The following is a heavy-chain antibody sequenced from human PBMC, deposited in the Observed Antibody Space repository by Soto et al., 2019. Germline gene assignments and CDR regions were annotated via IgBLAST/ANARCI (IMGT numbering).Heavy chain of an antibody. V-gene: IGHV3-33*01. CDR3: ARATGQLVGAIYYYYGMDV. CDR1: GFTFSSYG. Sequence: QPGGSLRLSCAASGFTFSSYGMHWVRQAPGKGLEWVAVIWYDGSNKYYADSVKGRFTISRDNSKNTLYLQMNSLRAEDTAVYYCARATGQLVGAIYYYYGMDVWGQGTTVTVSS. J-gene: IGHJ6*02. D-gene: IGHD6-13*01. CDR2: IWYDGSNK.